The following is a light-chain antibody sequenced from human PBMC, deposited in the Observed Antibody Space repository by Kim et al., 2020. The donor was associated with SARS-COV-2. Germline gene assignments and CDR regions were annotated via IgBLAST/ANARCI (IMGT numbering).Light chain of an antibody. V-gene: IGLV1-47*01. J-gene: IGLJ3*02. CDR1: SSNIGDNY. CDR3: AVWDDSLSGRV. CDR2: RNN. Sequence: GQTVTISCSGSSSNIGDNYVYWYQHLPGTAPKLLIYRNNQRPSGVPDRFSGSESGTSASLAISGLRSEDEADYYCAVWDDSLSGRVFGGGTKLTVL.